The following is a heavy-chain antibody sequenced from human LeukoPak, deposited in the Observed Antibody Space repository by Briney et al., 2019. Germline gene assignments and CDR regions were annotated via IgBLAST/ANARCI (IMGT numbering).Heavy chain of an antibody. CDR2: ISYDGSNE. J-gene: IGHJ4*02. Sequence: GGSLRLSCAASGLPFSSYAMHWVRQAPGKGLEWVALISYDGSNEHYADSVKGRFTISRDNSKNTLYLQVNSLRAEDTAVYYCAKSRFSCIGNNCYSPDYWGLGTLVTVSS. CDR1: GLPFSSYA. D-gene: IGHD2-15*01. CDR3: AKSRFSCIGNNCYSPDY. V-gene: IGHV3-30*18.